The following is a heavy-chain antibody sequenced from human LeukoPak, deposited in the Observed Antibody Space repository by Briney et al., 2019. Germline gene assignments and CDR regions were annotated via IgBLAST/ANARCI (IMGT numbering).Heavy chain of an antibody. V-gene: IGHV4-30-2*01. CDR1: GGSISSGSYY. D-gene: IGHD6-6*01. Sequence: SQTLSLTCTVSGGSISSGSYYWSWIRQPPGKGLEWIGYIYHSGSTYYNPSLKSRVTISVDRSKNQFSLKLSSVTAADTAVYYCARGVEYSSSPHFDYWGQGTLVTVSS. CDR2: IYHSGST. J-gene: IGHJ4*02. CDR3: ARGVEYSSSPHFDY.